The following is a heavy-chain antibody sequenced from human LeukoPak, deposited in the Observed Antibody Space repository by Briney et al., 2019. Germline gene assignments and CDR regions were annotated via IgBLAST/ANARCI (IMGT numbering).Heavy chain of an antibody. CDR2: LNAGNGLT. CDR3: ARATAAAGPYFDY. Sequence: GASVKVSCKASGYTFITYVMHWVRQAPGQRLEWMGWLNAGNGLTKYSQKFQGTVTITRDTSASTAYMELRSLRSDDTAVYYCARATAAAGPYFDYWGQGTLVTVSS. D-gene: IGHD6-13*01. CDR1: GYTFITYV. J-gene: IGHJ4*02. V-gene: IGHV1-3*01.